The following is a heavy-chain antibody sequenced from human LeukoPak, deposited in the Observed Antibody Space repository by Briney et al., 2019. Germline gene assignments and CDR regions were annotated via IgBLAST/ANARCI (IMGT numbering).Heavy chain of an antibody. J-gene: IGHJ4*02. Sequence: SGTLSLTCTDSGDSLSGYYCSWLRQPAGKGLEWIGRIYASGSTNYNPSLKGRVTMSVDTSKNQFSLKLSSVTAADTAVYFCARQSPSRDFNYWGQGTLVTVSS. CDR1: GDSLSGYY. CDR3: ARQSPSRDFNY. V-gene: IGHV4-4*07. CDR2: IYASGST.